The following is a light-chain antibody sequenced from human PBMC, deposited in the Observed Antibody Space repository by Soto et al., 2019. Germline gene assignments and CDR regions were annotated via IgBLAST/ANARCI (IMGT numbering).Light chain of an antibody. CDR2: EVN. Sequence: HFVLTQPPSASGSPGQSVAISCTGTSSDVGGYNYVSWYQQHPGKAPKLMIYEVNKRPSGVPDRFSGSKSGNTASLTVSGLQAEDEADYYCSSYAGSSNVFGTGTKV. V-gene: IGLV2-8*01. J-gene: IGLJ1*01. CDR1: SSDVGGYNY. CDR3: SSYAGSSNV.